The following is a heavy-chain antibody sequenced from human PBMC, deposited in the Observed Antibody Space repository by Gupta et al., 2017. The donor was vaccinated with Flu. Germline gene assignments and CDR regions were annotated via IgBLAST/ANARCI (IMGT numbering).Heavy chain of an antibody. CDR3: VREMTGYYPMD. CDR1: GFRFSQYA. Sequence: CAASGFRFSQYAMHWVRQAPGKGLEWVAIITYDGSYESYADSVEDRFTISRDDSKNTLYLQMNSLRAEDTAIYYCVREMTGYYPMDWGKGTTVTVSS. J-gene: IGHJ6*04. CDR2: ITYDGSYE. D-gene: IGHD3-9*01. V-gene: IGHV3-30-3*01.